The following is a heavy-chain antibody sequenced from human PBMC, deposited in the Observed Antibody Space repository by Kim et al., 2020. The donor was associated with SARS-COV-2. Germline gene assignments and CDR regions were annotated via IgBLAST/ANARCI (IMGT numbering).Heavy chain of an antibody. Sequence: GGSLRLSCAVSGLTFSRYWMSWVRQAPGKGLEWVANIKEDRSEKAYVDSVKGRFTISRDNAKNSLYLQMNSLRAEDTAVYFCSSSTVSFTWDYWGHGSLV. V-gene: IGHV3-7*01. J-gene: IGHJ4*01. CDR3: SSSTVSFTWDY. D-gene: IGHD2-2*01. CDR2: IKEDRSEK. CDR1: GLTFSRYW.